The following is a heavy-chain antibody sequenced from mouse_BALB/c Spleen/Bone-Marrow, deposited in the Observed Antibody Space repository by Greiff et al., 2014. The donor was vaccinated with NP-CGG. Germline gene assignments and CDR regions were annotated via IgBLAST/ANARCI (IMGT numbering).Heavy chain of an antibody. V-gene: IGHV2-9*02. CDR3: ARITTATGAMDY. CDR2: IWADGST. CDR1: GFSFTNYG. D-gene: IGHD1-2*01. Sequence: VQLQESGPGLVSPSQSLSITCTVSGFSFTNYGVHWVRQPPGKGLEWLGVIWADGSTNYNSALMSRLSISKDNSKSQVFFKMNSLQTDDTAMYYCARITTATGAMDYSGQGTSVTVPS. J-gene: IGHJ4*01.